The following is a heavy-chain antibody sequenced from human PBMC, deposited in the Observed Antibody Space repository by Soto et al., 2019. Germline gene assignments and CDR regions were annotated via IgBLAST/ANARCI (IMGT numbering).Heavy chain of an antibody. CDR1: GFTFSSYA. J-gene: IGHJ4*02. V-gene: IGHV3-64D*06. Sequence: TGGALRLSCSASGFTFSSYAMHWVRQAPGKGLEYVSAISSNGGSTYYADSVKGRFTISRDNSKNTLYLQMSSLRAEDTAVYYCVKDRAYYDYVWGSYRSTHYFDYWGQGTLVTVSS. CDR2: ISSNGGST. CDR3: VKDRAYYDYVWGSYRSTHYFDY. D-gene: IGHD3-16*02.